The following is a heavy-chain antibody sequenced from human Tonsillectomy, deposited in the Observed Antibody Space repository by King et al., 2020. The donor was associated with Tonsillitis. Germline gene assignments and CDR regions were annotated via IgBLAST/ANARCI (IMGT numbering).Heavy chain of an antibody. CDR1: GFPFSSYA. CDR3: AKDRGDYVWGTFDY. D-gene: IGHD3-16*01. Sequence: VQLVESGGGLVQPGGSLRLSCAASGFPFSSYAMSWVRQAPGKGLEWVSAISGSGGSTYYADSVKGRFTISRDNSNTTLFLQMNSRRAEDTAVYYCAKDRGDYVWGTFDYWGQGTLVTVSS. CDR2: ISGSGGST. J-gene: IGHJ4*02. V-gene: IGHV3-23*04.